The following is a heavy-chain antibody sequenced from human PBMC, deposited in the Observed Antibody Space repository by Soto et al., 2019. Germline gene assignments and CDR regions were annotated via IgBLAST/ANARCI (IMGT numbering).Heavy chain of an antibody. CDR2: ISAYNGNT. D-gene: IGHD3-9*01. Sequence: QVQLVQSGAEVKKPGASVKVSCKASRYTFTSYGISWVRQAPGQGLEWMGWISAYNGNTNYAQNLQGRVTMTTDTSTSRAYRELRSLRSDDRAVYYCARDRVRYPRGGMDVWGQGTTVTVSS. CDR1: RYTFTSYG. J-gene: IGHJ6*02. V-gene: IGHV1-18*01. CDR3: ARDRVRYPRGGMDV.